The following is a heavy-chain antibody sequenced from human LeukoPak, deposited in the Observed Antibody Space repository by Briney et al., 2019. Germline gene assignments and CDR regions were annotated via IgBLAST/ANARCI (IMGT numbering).Heavy chain of an antibody. Sequence: SETLSLTCAVYGGSFSGYYWSWIRQPPGKGLEWIGEINHSGSTNYNPSLKSRVTISVDTSKNQFSLKLSSVTAADTAVYYCARVEMATKGDYWGQGTLVTVSS. CDR1: GGSFSGYY. CDR2: INHSGST. V-gene: IGHV4-34*01. CDR3: ARVEMATKGDY. D-gene: IGHD5-24*01. J-gene: IGHJ4*02.